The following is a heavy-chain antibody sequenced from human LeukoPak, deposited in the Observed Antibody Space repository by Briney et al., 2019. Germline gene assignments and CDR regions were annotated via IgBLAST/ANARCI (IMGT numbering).Heavy chain of an antibody. CDR1: GFTFSSYA. D-gene: IGHD4-17*01. J-gene: IGHJ4*02. Sequence: PGGSLRLSCAASGFTFSSYAMSWVRQAPGKGLEWVSAISGSGGSTYYADSVKGRFTISRDNSKNTLYLQMNSLRAEDTAVYYCAKDLHPPPHGDYAVPYFDYWGQGTLVTVPS. CDR2: ISGSGGST. CDR3: AKDLHPPPHGDYAVPYFDY. V-gene: IGHV3-23*01.